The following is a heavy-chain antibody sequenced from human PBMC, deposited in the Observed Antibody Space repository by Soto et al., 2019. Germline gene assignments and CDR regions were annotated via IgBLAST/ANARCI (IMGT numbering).Heavy chain of an antibody. D-gene: IGHD3-3*01. Sequence: GASVKVSCKASGYTFTSYVISWVRHAPGQGLEWMGWISAYNGNTNYAQKLQGRVTMTTDTSTSTAYMELRSLRSDDTAVYYCARGGPGWYYDFLSGYVSWFDPWGQGTLVTVSS. V-gene: IGHV1-18*01. CDR1: GYTFTSYV. CDR3: ARGGPGWYYDFLSGYVSWFDP. CDR2: ISAYNGNT. J-gene: IGHJ5*02.